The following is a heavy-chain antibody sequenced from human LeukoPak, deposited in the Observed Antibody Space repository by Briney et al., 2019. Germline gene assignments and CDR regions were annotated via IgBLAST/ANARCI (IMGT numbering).Heavy chain of an antibody. D-gene: IGHD5-18*01. CDR3: ARVRLTSWIQLWWRGTGYFDY. Sequence: GGSLRLSCAASGFTFSSYWMSWVRQAPGKGLEWVANIKQDGSEKYYVDSVKGRFTISRDNAKNSLYLQMNSLRAEDTAVYYCARVRLTSWIQLWWRGTGYFDYWGQGTLVTVPS. CDR2: IKQDGSEK. CDR1: GFTFSSYW. J-gene: IGHJ4*02. V-gene: IGHV3-7*01.